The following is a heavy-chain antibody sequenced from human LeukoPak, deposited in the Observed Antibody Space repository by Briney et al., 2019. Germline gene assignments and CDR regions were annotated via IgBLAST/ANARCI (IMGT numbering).Heavy chain of an antibody. CDR3: AKGVATTNYWYFDL. CDR2: ISGSGGST. J-gene: IGHJ2*01. Sequence: PGGSLRLSCATSGFTFSSYGMSWVRQAPGKGLEWVSGISGSGGSTYYADSVRGRFTISRDNSKNTLHLQMNSLRAEDTAVYYCAKGVATTNYWYFDLWGRGTLVPVSS. CDR1: GFTFSSYG. V-gene: IGHV3-23*01. D-gene: IGHD5-12*01.